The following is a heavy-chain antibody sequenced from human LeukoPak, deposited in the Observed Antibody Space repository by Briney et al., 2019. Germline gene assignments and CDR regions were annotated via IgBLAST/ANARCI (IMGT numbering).Heavy chain of an antibody. Sequence: GGSLRLSCAASGFTFSGYGMHWVRQAPGKGLEWVAFIRYDGSNKYYADSVKGRFTISRDNSKNTLYLQMNSLRAEDTAVYYCAKGRGYSGYAAVFDYWGQGTLVTVSS. CDR2: IRYDGSNK. CDR3: AKGRGYSGYAAVFDY. CDR1: GFTFSGYG. V-gene: IGHV3-30*02. D-gene: IGHD5-12*01. J-gene: IGHJ4*02.